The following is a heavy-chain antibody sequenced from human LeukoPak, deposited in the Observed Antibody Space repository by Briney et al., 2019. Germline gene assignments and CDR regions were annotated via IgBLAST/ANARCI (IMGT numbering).Heavy chain of an antibody. V-gene: IGHV4-30-4*08. Sequence: PSQTLSLTSTVSGGSISSGDYYWSWIRQPPGKGLEWNGYIYYSGSTYYNPSLKSRVTISVDTSKNQFSLKLSSVTAADTAVYYCARVIQGSSALMVFDYWGQGTLLTVSS. D-gene: IGHD6-6*01. CDR1: GGSISSGDYY. CDR2: IYYSGST. J-gene: IGHJ4*02. CDR3: ARVIQGSSALMVFDY.